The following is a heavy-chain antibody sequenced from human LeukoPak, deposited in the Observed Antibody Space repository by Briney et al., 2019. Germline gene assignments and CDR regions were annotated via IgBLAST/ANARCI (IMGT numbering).Heavy chain of an antibody. V-gene: IGHV3-20*04. CDR1: GFTFDDYG. D-gene: IGHD6-19*01. J-gene: IGHJ4*02. CDR3: ARDPSGTTVAGYFDY. Sequence: GGSLRLSCAASGFTFDDYGMSWVRQAPGKGLEWVSGINWNGGSTGYADSVKGRFTISRDNAQNSLYLQMNSLRAEDTALYYCARDPSGTTVAGYFDYWGQGTLVTVSS. CDR2: INWNGGST.